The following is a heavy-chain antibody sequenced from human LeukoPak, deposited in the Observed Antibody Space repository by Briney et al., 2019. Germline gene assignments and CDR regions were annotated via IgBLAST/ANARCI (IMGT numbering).Heavy chain of an antibody. V-gene: IGHV1-69*13. CDR1: GGTFSSYA. CDR2: IIPIFGTA. Sequence: GASVKVSCKASGGTFSSYAISWVRQAPGQGLEWMGGIIPIFGTANYAQEFQGRVTITADESTSTAYMELSSLRSEDTAVYYCARGNDCGGDCYSYYFDYWGQGTPVTVSS. J-gene: IGHJ4*02. D-gene: IGHD2-21*02. CDR3: ARGNDCGGDCYSYYFDY.